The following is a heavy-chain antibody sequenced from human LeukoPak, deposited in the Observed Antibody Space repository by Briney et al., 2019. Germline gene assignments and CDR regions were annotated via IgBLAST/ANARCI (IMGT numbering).Heavy chain of an antibody. J-gene: IGHJ4*02. CDR1: GVSINTCCYY. V-gene: IGHV4-61*01. D-gene: IGHD3-3*02. CDR3: ARGRSFGFDFDS. Sequence: SETLSLTCAVSGVSINTCCYYWTWIRQPPGKGLEWIGYKYYSGSTRYNSSLRSRLSLSLVTSNNQFSLKLSSVTAADTAVYYCARGRSFGFDFDSWGQGTLVIVSS. CDR2: KYYSGST.